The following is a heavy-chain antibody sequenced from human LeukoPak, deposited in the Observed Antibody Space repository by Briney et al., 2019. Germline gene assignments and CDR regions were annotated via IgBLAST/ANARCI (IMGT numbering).Heavy chain of an antibody. CDR1: GYTFTGYY. J-gene: IGHJ4*02. CDR2: INPNSGGT. Sequence: ASVKVSCKASGYTFTGYYMHWVRQAPGQGLEWMGWINPNSGGTNYAQKFQGRVTMTRDTSISTAYMELSRLRSDDTAVYYCAGTYYYDSSGYPYFDYWGQGTLVTVSS. D-gene: IGHD3-22*01. V-gene: IGHV1-2*02. CDR3: AGTYYYDSSGYPYFDY.